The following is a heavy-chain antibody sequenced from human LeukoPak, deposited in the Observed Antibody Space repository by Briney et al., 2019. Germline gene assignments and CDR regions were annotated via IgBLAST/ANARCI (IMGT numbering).Heavy chain of an antibody. Sequence: GVSVKVPCKASGYTFTRYYMHWVRQAPAQALEWMGIINPSGSSTSYAQKFQGRVTMTRHMSTSTGYMELSSLTTEDTAVYYCARVQSSSFYYMDVWGKGTTVTVSS. V-gene: IGHV1-46*01. D-gene: IGHD6-13*01. J-gene: IGHJ6*03. CDR2: INPSGSST. CDR3: ARVQSSSFYYMDV. CDR1: GYTFTRYY.